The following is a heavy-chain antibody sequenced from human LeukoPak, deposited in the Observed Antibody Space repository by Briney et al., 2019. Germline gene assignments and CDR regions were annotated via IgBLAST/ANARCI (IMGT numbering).Heavy chain of an antibody. CDR3: ARGGGSSYYFDY. CDR2: INPNSGGT. J-gene: IGHJ4*02. Sequence: ASVKVSCKASGYIFTDYYMHWVRQAPGQELGWMGRINPNSGGTNYAQKFQGRVTMTRDTSISTAYTELSSLRAGDTAVYYCARGGGSSYYFDYWGQGALVTVSS. D-gene: IGHD1-26*01. V-gene: IGHV1/OR15-1*01. CDR1: GYIFTDYY.